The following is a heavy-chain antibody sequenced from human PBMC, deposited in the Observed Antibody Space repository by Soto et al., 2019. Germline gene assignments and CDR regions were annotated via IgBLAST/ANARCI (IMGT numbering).Heavy chain of an antibody. Sequence: GASVKVSCKASGYNFNIYGINWVRQAPGQGLELMGWISAYDGKTTYAEKFQGRVTMTTDASTSTAYMELRSLRSDDTAVYYCARDPHEYWTSYCFDPWGQGPLVPVPQ. V-gene: IGHV1-18*01. CDR1: GYNFNIYG. D-gene: IGHD3-10*01. CDR2: ISAYDGKT. CDR3: ARDPHEYWTSYCFDP. J-gene: IGHJ5*02.